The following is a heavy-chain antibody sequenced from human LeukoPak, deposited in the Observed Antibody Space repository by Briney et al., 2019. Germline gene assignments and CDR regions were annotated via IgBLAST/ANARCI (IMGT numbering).Heavy chain of an antibody. V-gene: IGHV1-8*01. Sequence: ASVKVSCKASGYTFTSYDINWVRQATGQGLEWMGWMNPNSGNTGYAQKFQGRVTMTTDTSTSTAYMELRSLRSDDTAVYYCARDLGLRGGVVTSSYYYYYYGMDVWGQGTTVTVSS. CDR2: MNPNSGNT. CDR3: ARDLGLRGGVVTSSYYYYYYGMDV. J-gene: IGHJ6*02. D-gene: IGHD3-3*01. CDR1: GYTFTSYD.